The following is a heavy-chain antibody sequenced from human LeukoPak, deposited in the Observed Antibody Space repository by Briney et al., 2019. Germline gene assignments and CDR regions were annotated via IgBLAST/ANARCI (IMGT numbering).Heavy chain of an antibody. J-gene: IGHJ6*03. CDR3: AKFRWYSGSSNYYHMDV. D-gene: IGHD1-26*01. CDR2: IWYDGSNK. CDR1: GFKLSRNG. V-gene: IGHV3-33*06. Sequence: PGGSLRLSCVASGFKLSRNGMHWVRQAPGKGLEWVAVIWYDGSNKYYADSVKGRFTISRDNSKNTLYLQMNSLRAEDTAVYYCAKFRWYSGSSNYYHMDVWGKGTTVTVSS.